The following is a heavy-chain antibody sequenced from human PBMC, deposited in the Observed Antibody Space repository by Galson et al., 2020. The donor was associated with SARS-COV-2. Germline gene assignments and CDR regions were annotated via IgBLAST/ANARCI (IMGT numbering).Heavy chain of an antibody. D-gene: IGHD3-22*01. CDR3: ARGLDSTGYNWFDP. V-gene: IGHV3-9*01. CDR1: GFTFDDYA. J-gene: IGHJ5*02. Sequence: GGSLRLSCAASGFTFDDYAMHWVRQAPGKGLEWVSGISWNSGRIGYEDSGKGRFTISRDNAKNSLYLQMNSLRAEDTALYYCARGLDSTGYNWFDPWGQGTLVTVSS. CDR2: ISWNSGRI.